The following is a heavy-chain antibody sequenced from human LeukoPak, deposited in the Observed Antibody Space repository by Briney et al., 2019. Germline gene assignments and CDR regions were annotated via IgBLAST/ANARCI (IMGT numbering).Heavy chain of an antibody. CDR2: IYYSGST. CDR3: AGGRSSVLGY. CDR1: GVSISGISYY. J-gene: IGHJ4*02. V-gene: IGHV4-39*01. Sequence: SETLSLTCSVSGVSISGISYYWGWIRQPPGKGQEWIGSIYYSGSTYYNPSLKSRVTISVDTSKNQFSLKLSSVTAADTAVYYCAGGRSSVLGYWGQGTLVTVSS. D-gene: IGHD6-19*01.